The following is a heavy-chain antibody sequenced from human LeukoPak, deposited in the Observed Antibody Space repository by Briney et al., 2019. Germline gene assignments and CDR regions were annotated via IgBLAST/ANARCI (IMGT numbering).Heavy chain of an antibody. J-gene: IGHJ5*02. V-gene: IGHV4-39*01. CDR2: IYYSGST. Sequence: SETLSLTCTVSGGSISSSSYYWGWIRQPPGKGLEWIGSIYYSGSTYYNPSLKSRVTISVDTSKNQFSLKLSSVTAADTAVYYCAISYYDFWSGHHTKNWFDLRGQGTLVTVSS. CDR3: AISYYDFWSGHHTKNWFDL. D-gene: IGHD3-3*01. CDR1: GGSISSSSYY.